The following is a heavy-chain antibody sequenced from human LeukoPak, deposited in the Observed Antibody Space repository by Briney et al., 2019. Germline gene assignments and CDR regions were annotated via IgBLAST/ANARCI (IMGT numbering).Heavy chain of an antibody. CDR1: GYTFTSYY. V-gene: IGHV1-46*01. D-gene: IGHD3-3*01. CDR3: ARAHGPSTYYDFWSGYYPTTEFDP. J-gene: IGHJ5*02. Sequence: ASVKVSCKASGYTFTSYYMHWVRQAPGQGLEWMGIINPSGGSTSYAQKFQGRVTMTRDTPTSTVYMELSSLRSEDTAVYYCARAHGPSTYYDFWSGYYPTTEFDPWGQGTLVTVSS. CDR2: INPSGGST.